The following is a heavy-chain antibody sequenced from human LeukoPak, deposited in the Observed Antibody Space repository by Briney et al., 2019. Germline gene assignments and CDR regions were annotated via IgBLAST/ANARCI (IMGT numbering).Heavy chain of an antibody. J-gene: IGHJ3*02. CDR2: IIPIFGTA. CDR1: GGTSSSYA. D-gene: IGHD3-22*01. CDR3: AREYTHYYDSSGYYYHAFDI. Sequence: GASVKVSCKASGGTSSSYAISWVRQAPGQGLEWMGGIIPIFGTANYAQKFQGRVTITADESTSTAYMELSNLRSEDTAVYYCAREYTHYYDSSGYYYHAFDIWGQGTMVTVSS. V-gene: IGHV1-69*13.